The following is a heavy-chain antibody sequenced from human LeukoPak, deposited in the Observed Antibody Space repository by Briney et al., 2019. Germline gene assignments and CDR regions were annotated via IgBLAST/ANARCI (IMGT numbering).Heavy chain of an antibody. CDR2: ISAYNGNT. V-gene: IGHV1-18*01. CDR3: ARWYYGSGSLGGGNWFDP. Sequence: GASVKVSCKASGYTFTSYGISWVRQAPGQGLEWMGWISAYNGNTNYAQKLQGRVTMTTDTSTSTAYMELRSLRSDDAAVCYCARWYYGSGSLGGGNWFDPWGQGTLVTVSS. D-gene: IGHD3-10*01. CDR1: GYTFTSYG. J-gene: IGHJ5*02.